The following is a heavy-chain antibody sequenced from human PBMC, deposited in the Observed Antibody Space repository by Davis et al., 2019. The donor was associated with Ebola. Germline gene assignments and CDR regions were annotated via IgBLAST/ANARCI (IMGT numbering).Heavy chain of an antibody. CDR3: ARGRAVTSFDY. Sequence: MPSETLSLTCTVSGGSISSGGYYWSWIRQHPGKGLEWIGYIYYSGSTYYNPSLKSRVTISVDTSKNQFSLKLSSVTAADTAVYYCARGRAVTSFDYWGQGTLVTVSS. V-gene: IGHV4-31*03. CDR2: IYYSGST. D-gene: IGHD4-17*01. J-gene: IGHJ4*02. CDR1: GGSISSGGYY.